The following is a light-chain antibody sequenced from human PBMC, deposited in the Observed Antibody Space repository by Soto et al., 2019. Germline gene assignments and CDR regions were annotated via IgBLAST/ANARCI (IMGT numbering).Light chain of an antibody. CDR3: SSYARSDNVA. J-gene: IGLJ2*01. CDR1: SSDIGGYNY. V-gene: IGLV2-8*01. CDR2: EVS. Sequence: QSALTQPPSASGSPGQSVTISCTGTSSDIGGYNYVSWYQQHPGKAPKLIIYEVSKRPSGVPDRFSGSKSGNTASLTVCGLHSEDEADYYCSSYARSDNVAFGGGTKLTVL.